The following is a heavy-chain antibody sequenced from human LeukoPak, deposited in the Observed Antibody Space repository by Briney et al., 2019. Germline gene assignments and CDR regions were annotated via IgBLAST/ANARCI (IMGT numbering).Heavy chain of an antibody. CDR3: ARYPYSTSSWSDP. CDR1: GGSISTYY. Sequence: PSETLSLTCTVSGGSISTYYWSWIRQPPGKGLERVSVIYSGGGTYYADSVRGRFTISRDNSKNTLYLQLNSLRAEDTAVYYCARYPYSTSSWSDPWGQGTLVTVSS. J-gene: IGHJ5*02. D-gene: IGHD6-6*01. V-gene: IGHV3-66*01. CDR2: IYSGGGT.